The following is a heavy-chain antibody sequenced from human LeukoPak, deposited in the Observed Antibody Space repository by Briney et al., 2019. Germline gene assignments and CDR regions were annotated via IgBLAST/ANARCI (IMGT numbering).Heavy chain of an antibody. CDR1: GGSISSGSYY. V-gene: IGHV4-61*02. J-gene: IGHJ6*02. CDR2: IYTSGST. Sequence: SETLSLTCTVSGGSISSGSYYWSWIRQPAGKGLEWIGRIYTSGSTNYNPSLKSRVTISVDTSKNQFSLKLSSVTAADTAVYYCARGWRQTIFAYGMDVCGQGTTVTVSS. D-gene: IGHD3-3*01. CDR3: ARGWRQTIFAYGMDV.